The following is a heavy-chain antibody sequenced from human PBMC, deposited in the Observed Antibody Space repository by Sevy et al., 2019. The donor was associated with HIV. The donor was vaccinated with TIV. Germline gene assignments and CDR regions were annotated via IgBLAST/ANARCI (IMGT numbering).Heavy chain of an antibody. Sequence: GGSLRLSCAASGFTFSSYAMSWVRQAPKKGLEWVSTVSACGGTTNYADSVKGRFIISSDNSKNTLYLQMNTLRAEDTAVYYCANQGHSSGWYYFDYWGQGTLVTVSS. CDR3: ANQGHSSGWYYFDY. CDR2: VSACGGTT. D-gene: IGHD6-19*01. V-gene: IGHV3-23*01. CDR1: GFTFSSYA. J-gene: IGHJ4*02.